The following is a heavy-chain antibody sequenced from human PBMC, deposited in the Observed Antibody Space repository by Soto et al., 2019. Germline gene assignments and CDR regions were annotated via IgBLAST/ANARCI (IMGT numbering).Heavy chain of an antibody. V-gene: IGHV4-59*01. CDR2: IYYSGST. Sequence: SETLSLTCTVSGGSISSYYWSWIRQPPGKGLEWIGNIYYSGSTNYNPSLKSRVTISVDTSKNQFSLKLSSVTAADTAVYYCARATYGDYVRLDYWGQGTLDTVSS. J-gene: IGHJ4*02. CDR1: GGSISSYY. D-gene: IGHD4-17*01. CDR3: ARATYGDYVRLDY.